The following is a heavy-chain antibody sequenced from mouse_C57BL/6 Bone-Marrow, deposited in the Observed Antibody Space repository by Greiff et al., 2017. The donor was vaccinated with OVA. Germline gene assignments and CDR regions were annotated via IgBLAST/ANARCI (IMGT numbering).Heavy chain of an antibody. V-gene: IGHV6-3*01. CDR3: TGLREGGNAMDY. D-gene: IGHD2-4*01. CDR1: GFTFSNYW. CDR2: IRLKSDNYAT. Sequence: EVKLLESGGGLVQPGGSMKLSCVASGFTFSNYWMNWVRQSPEKGLEWVAQIRLKSDNYATHYAESVKGRFTISRDDSKSSVYLQMNNLRAEDTGIYYCTGLREGGNAMDYWGQGTSVTVSS. J-gene: IGHJ4*01.